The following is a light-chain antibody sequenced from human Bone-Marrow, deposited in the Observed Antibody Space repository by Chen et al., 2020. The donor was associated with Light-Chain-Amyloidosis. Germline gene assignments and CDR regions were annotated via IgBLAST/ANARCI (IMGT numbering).Light chain of an antibody. CDR2: RDT. CDR3: QSADSSGTYEVI. CDR1: ALPTKY. V-gene: IGLV3-25*03. Sequence: SYELTQPPSVSVSPGQTARITRSGDALPTKYAYWYQQKPGQAPVRVIHRDTERPSGISERFSGSSSGTTATLTISGVQAEDEADYHCQSADSSGTYEVIFGGGTKLTVL. J-gene: IGLJ2*01.